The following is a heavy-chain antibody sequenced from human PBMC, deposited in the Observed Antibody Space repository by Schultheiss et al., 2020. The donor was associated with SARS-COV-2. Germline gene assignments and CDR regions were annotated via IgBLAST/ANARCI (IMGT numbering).Heavy chain of an antibody. J-gene: IGHJ4*02. CDR2: IYSGGST. Sequence: GGSLRLSCAASGFTFSSYSMNWVRQAPGKGLEWVSVIYSGGSTYYADSVKGRFTISRDNAKNSLYLQMNSLRAEDTAVYYCASSPPAYSGYANEWGQGTLVTVSS. D-gene: IGHD5-12*01. CDR3: ASSPPAYSGYANE. V-gene: IGHV3-66*01. CDR1: GFTFSSYS.